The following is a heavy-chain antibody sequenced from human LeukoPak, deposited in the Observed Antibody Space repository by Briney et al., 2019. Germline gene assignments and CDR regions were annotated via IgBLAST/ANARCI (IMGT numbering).Heavy chain of an antibody. V-gene: IGHV3-33*01. D-gene: IGHD2-8*01. CDR3: ARGGRYCSNGDCHKTAIDY. Sequence: PGRPLRISCAASGFTFSGYGMHWVRQAPGKGLEWVGVIWYDGSNEYYGDSVKGRCIISRDNSNTTLYLQMNSLRAEDTAVYYCARGGRYCSNGDCHKTAIDYWGQGTLVTVSS. CDR2: IWYDGSNE. CDR1: GFTFSGYG. J-gene: IGHJ4*02.